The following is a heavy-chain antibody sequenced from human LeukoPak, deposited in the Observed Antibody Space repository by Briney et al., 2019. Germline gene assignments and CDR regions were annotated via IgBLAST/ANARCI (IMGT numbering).Heavy chain of an antibody. D-gene: IGHD6-13*01. CDR2: MNSNSGDT. J-gene: IGHJ4*02. CDR3: ARGDGSSWYEY. CDR1: RYTFTANF. V-gene: IGHV1-2*02. Sequence: AAVKVSCKASRYTFTANFMHWVRQAPGQGVEWMGWMNSNSGDTNYAQRFQGRVTMTRNTSISEAYMKLRSLRYADTAVYYCARGDGSSWYEYWGQGTMVTVSS.